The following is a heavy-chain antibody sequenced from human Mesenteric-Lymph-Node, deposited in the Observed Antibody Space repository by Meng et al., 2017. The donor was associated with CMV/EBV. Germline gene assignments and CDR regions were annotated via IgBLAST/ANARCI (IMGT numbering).Heavy chain of an antibody. CDR1: GFIFNSYW. V-gene: IGHV3-7*01. CDR3: ARVGTRIVERGLDV. CDR2: IKSDGSEK. J-gene: IGHJ6*02. Sequence: GESLKISCAASGFIFNSYWMSWVRQAPGKGLEWVANIKSDGSEKYYVDSLMGRFIISRDNAQNSLYLQMNSLSAEDTAAYYCARVGTRIVERGLDVWGQGTTVTVSS. D-gene: IGHD3-22*01.